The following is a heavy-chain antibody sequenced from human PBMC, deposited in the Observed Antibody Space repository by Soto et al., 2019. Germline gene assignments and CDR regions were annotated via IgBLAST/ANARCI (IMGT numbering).Heavy chain of an antibody. J-gene: IGHJ4*02. CDR2: IYHSGST. V-gene: IGHV4-30-2*01. D-gene: IGHD6-19*01. CDR3: ARHPPRGNSGWSFDY. CDR1: GGSISSGGYS. Sequence: SETLPLTCAVSGGSISSGGYSWSWIRQPPGKGLEWIGYIYHSGSTYYNPSLKSRVTISVDRSKNQFSLKLNSVTAADTAVYYCARHPPRGNSGWSFDYWGQGTLVTVSS.